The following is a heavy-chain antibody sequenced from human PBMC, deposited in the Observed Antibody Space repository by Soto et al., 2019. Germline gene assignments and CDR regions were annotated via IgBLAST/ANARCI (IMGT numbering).Heavy chain of an antibody. CDR1: GRPISSSSYA. CDR2: IYYSGST. Sequence: PSETLSLTCTVSGRPISSSSYAWCWIRQHPRKRLEWIGTIYYSGSTHYNPPLKGRVTISVDTAKNQFSLKLSSVTAADTAVYYCARHPGHCSSTSCFGYYSMDVWGQGTTVA. D-gene: IGHD2-2*01. CDR3: ARHPGHCSSTSCFGYYSMDV. V-gene: IGHV4-39*01. J-gene: IGHJ6*02.